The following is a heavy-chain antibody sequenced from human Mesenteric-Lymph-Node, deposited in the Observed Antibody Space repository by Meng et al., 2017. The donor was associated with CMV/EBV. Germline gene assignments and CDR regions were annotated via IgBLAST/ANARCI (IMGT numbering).Heavy chain of an antibody. CDR2: IYYSGST. V-gene: IGHV4-61*01. J-gene: IGHJ6*02. CDR1: GGSVSSGSYY. CDR3: ARVTYCNRVRCYPGTFHYYAMDV. D-gene: IGHD2/OR15-2a*01. Sequence: SETLSLTCTVSGGSVSSGSYYWTWIRQPPGKGLEWIGDIYYSGSTNYNPSLKSRDTISVDTSKYQFSLRLTSVTAADTAVYYCARVTYCNRVRCYPGTFHYYAMDVWGQGTTVTVSS.